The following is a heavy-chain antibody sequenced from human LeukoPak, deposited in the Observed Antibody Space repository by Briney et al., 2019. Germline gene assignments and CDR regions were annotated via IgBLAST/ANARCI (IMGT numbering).Heavy chain of an antibody. Sequence: PSETLSLTCTASGGSISSGSYYWGWIRQPAGKGLEWIGRIYTSGSTNYNPSLKSRVTISVDTSKNQFSLKLSSVTAADTAVYYCARSPLEYDFWSGRHYHFGYWGQGTLVTVSS. CDR2: IYTSGST. CDR3: ARSPLEYDFWSGRHYHFGY. J-gene: IGHJ4*02. D-gene: IGHD3-3*01. CDR1: GGSISSGSYY. V-gene: IGHV4-61*02.